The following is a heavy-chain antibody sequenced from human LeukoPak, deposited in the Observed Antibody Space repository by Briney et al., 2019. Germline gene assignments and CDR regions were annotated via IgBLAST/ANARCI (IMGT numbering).Heavy chain of an antibody. Sequence: PGRSLRLSCAASGFTFDDYAMHWVRQAPGKGLEWVSGISWNSGSIGYADSVKGRFTISRDNAKNSLYLQMNSLRAEDTALYYCAKDIASIAVADYYFDYWGQGTLVTVSS. D-gene: IGHD6-19*01. J-gene: IGHJ4*02. CDR1: GFTFDDYA. CDR2: ISWNSGSI. V-gene: IGHV3-9*01. CDR3: AKDIASIAVADYYFDY.